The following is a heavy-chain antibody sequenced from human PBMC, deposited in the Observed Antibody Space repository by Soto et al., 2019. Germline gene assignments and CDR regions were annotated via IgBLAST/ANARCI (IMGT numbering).Heavy chain of an antibody. Sequence: SVKVSCKASGGTFSSYAISWVRQAPGQGLEWMGGIIPIFGTANYAQKFQGRVTITADESTSTAYMELSSLRSEDTAVYYCAAGLSGVVTSDFQHWGQGTLVTVSS. CDR1: GGTFSSYA. J-gene: IGHJ1*01. CDR3: AAGLSGVVTSDFQH. D-gene: IGHD3-3*01. V-gene: IGHV1-69*13. CDR2: IIPIFGTA.